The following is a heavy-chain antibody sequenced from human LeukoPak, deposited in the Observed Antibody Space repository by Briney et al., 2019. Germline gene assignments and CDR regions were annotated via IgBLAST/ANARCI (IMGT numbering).Heavy chain of an antibody. CDR3: ARHMRGSGWLKEFDY. Sequence: GDSLKISCRGSGYTFTDYWIGWVRQMPGKGLEWMGIIHPGNSDTIYSPSFQGQVTISADKSISTAYLQWSSLKASDTAMYYCARHMRGSGWLKEFDYWGQGTLVTVSS. J-gene: IGHJ4*02. D-gene: IGHD6-19*01. V-gene: IGHV5-51*01. CDR2: IHPGNSDT. CDR1: GYTFTDYW.